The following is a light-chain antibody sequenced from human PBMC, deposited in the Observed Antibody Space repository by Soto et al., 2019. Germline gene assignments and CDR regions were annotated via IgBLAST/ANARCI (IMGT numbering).Light chain of an antibody. CDR2: SNN. J-gene: IGLJ2*01. CDR1: SSNIGSST. CDR3: AAWDDSLNGVE. V-gene: IGLV1-44*01. Sequence: QSVLTQPHSASGTPGQRVTISCSGRSSNIGSSTVNWYQQLPGTAPKLLIYSNNQRSSGVPDRFSGSKSGTSASLAISGLQSEDEADYYCAAWDDSLNGVEFGGGTKLTVL.